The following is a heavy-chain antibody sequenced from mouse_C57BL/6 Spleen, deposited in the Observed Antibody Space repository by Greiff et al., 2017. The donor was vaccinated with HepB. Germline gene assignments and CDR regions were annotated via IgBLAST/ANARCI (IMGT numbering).Heavy chain of an antibody. J-gene: IGHJ1*03. Sequence: EVQLQESGAELVRPGASVKLSCTASGFNIKDDYMHWVKQRPEQGLEWIGWIDPENGDTEYASKFQGKATITADTSSNTAYLQLSSLTSEDTAVYYCTTIITTVVGHWYFDVWGTGTTVTVSS. CDR1: GFNIKDDY. D-gene: IGHD1-1*01. CDR2: IDPENGDT. V-gene: IGHV14-4*01. CDR3: TTIITTVVGHWYFDV.